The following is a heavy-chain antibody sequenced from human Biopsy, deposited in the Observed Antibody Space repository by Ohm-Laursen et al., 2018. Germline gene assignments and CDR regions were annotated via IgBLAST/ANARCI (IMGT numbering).Heavy chain of an antibody. D-gene: IGHD4-23*01. Sequence: SLRLSCTASGFTLSDHYMEWVRQAPGRGLEWVSYISGGGTIYYGDSMKGRVTISRDNAKNSLYLQMHSLRAEDTAVYYCARDTRWSPYSMDVWGQGTTVTVSS. CDR2: ISGGGTI. J-gene: IGHJ6*02. V-gene: IGHV3-69-1*01. CDR1: GFTLSDHY. CDR3: ARDTRWSPYSMDV.